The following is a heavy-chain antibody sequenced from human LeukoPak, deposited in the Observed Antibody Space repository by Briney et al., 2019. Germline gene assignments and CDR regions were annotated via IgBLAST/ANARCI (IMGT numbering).Heavy chain of an antibody. D-gene: IGHD6-19*01. CDR2: IYYSGST. V-gene: IGHV4-59*01. Sequence: SETLSLTCAVYGGSFSGYYWSWIRQPPGKGLEWIGYIYYSGSTNYNPSLKSRVTISVDTSKNQFSLKLSSVTAADTAVYYCASASSGRYPYYYYMDVWGKGTTVTVSS. CDR1: GGSFSGYY. J-gene: IGHJ6*03. CDR3: ASASSGRYPYYYYMDV.